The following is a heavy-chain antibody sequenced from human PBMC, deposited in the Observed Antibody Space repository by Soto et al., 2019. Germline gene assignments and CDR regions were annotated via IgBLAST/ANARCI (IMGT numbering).Heavy chain of an antibody. J-gene: IGHJ6*02. CDR3: ARHPRDSFAMDV. Sequence: GASVKVSCKASGYTFTSYVISWVRQAPGQGLEWMGWISAYNGNTNYAQKVQGRVTMTTDTSTSTADMELRSLRSDDTAVYYCARHPRDSFAMDVWGQGTTVTV. V-gene: IGHV1-18*01. CDR2: ISAYNGNT. CDR1: GYTFTSYV.